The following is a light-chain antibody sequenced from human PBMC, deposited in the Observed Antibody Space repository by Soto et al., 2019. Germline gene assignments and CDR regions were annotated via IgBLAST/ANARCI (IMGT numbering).Light chain of an antibody. CDR1: SSDVGGYNY. J-gene: IGLJ1*01. V-gene: IGLV2-14*01. Sequence: QSALTQPASVSGSPGQSITISCTGASSDVGGYNYVSWYQQHPDKAPKLMIYEISNRPSGVSNRFSGSKSGNTASLTISGLQAADEADYYCSSYTTSSTLDVFGTGTKLTVL. CDR2: EIS. CDR3: SSYTTSSTLDV.